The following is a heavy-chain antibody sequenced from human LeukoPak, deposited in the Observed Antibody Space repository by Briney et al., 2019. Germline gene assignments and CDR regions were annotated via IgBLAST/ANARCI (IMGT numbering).Heavy chain of an antibody. D-gene: IGHD3-3*01. V-gene: IGHV4-39*07. CDR3: ARVTTIFGVVIIDYYYYMDV. J-gene: IGHJ6*03. CDR1: GGSISSSSYY. CDR2: IYYSGST. Sequence: SETLSLTCTVSGGSISSSSYYWGWIRQPPGKGLEWTGSIYYSGSTYYNPSLKSRVTISVDTSKNQFSLKLSSVTAADTAVYYCARVTTIFGVVIIDYYYYMDVWGKGTTVTVSS.